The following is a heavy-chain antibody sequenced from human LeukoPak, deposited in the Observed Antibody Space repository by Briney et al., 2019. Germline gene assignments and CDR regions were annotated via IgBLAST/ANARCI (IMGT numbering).Heavy chain of an antibody. CDR1: GFIFSTFE. J-gene: IGHJ4*02. CDR3: ARGGGAYKPFDL. V-gene: IGHV3-48*03. CDR2: ISDKRGI. D-gene: IGHD2-21*01. Sequence: GGSLRLSCEASGFIFSTFELNWVRQAPGKGPEWVSHISDKRGITYADFVNGRFNITRDNAKNSLYLRMSSLRAEDTAVFYCARGGGAYKPFDLWGEGTLVTVSS.